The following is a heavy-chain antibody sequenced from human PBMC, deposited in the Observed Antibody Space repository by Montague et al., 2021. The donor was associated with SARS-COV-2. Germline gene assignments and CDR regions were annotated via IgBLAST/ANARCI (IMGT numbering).Heavy chain of an antibody. CDR3: ARSLYDTLTGYYLPFDY. CDR2: IDWDDNK. Sequence: PALVKPTQTLTLTCTYSGFSLSTSGMYVSWVRQPPGKALEWLALIDWDDNKFYSTSLKTRLTISKDTSKNQVVLTMTNVDPVDTATYYCARSLYDTLTGYYLPFDYWGQGTLVTVSS. CDR1: GFSLSTSGMY. D-gene: IGHD3-9*01. J-gene: IGHJ4*02. V-gene: IGHV2-70*20.